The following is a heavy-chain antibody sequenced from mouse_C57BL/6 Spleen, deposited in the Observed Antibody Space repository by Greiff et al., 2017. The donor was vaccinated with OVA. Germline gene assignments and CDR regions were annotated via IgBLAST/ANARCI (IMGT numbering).Heavy chain of an antibody. Sequence: VQLQQPGAELVKPGASVKMSCKASGYTFTSYWITWVKQRPGQGLEWIGDIYPGSGSTNYNEKFKSKATLTVDTSSSTAYMQLSSLTSEDSAVYYCARRDRNYFYWAMDYWGQGTSVTVSS. CDR2: IYPGSGST. CDR3: ARRDRNYFYWAMDY. D-gene: IGHD2-5*01. J-gene: IGHJ4*01. CDR1: GYTFTSYW. V-gene: IGHV1-55*01.